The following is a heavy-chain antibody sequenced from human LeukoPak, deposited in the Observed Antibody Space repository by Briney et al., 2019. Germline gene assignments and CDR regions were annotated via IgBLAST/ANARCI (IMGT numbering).Heavy chain of an antibody. V-gene: IGHV3-23*01. CDR3: AKDGHYDSSGYYYFAS. J-gene: IGHJ4*02. CDR1: DFTFRNYA. D-gene: IGHD3-22*01. CDR2: ISGTGGGT. Sequence: QPGGSLRLSCAGSDFTFRNYAMSWVRQAPGKGLEWVSGISGTGGGTFYADSVKGRFTISRDNSKNTVFLQMNSLRVGDTAVYYFAKDGHYDSSGYYYFASWGQGTLVTVSS.